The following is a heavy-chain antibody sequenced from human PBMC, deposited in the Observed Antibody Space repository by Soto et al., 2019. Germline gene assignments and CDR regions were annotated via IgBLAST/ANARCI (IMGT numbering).Heavy chain of an antibody. CDR3: ARAPRGAARQQYAFDI. V-gene: IGHV1-69*01. CDR2: IIPIFGTA. J-gene: IGHJ3*02. D-gene: IGHD6-6*01. CDR1: GGTFSSYA. Sequence: QVQLVESGAEVKKPGSSVKVSCKASGGTFSSYAISWVRQAPGQGLEWMGGIIPIFGTANYAQKFQGRVTITADESTSTAYMELSSLRSEDTAVYYCARAPRGAARQQYAFDIWGQGTMVTVSS.